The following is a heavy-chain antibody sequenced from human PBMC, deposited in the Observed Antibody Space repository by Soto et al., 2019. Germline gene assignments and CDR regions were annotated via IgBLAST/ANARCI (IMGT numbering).Heavy chain of an antibody. D-gene: IGHD3-9*01. Sequence: QVQLQESGPGLVKPSETLSLTCTVSGGSVSGGSYCWSWIRQPPGKGLECIGYVYNSGSTTYNPSRVSGVTISVDTTTNELYLRLSSVTAADTAVYYCARVPLTTFFDLWVGGTLVTVSS. CDR3: ARVPLTTFFDL. J-gene: IGHJ2*01. CDR2: VYNSGST. V-gene: IGHV4-61*01. CDR1: GGSVSGGSYC.